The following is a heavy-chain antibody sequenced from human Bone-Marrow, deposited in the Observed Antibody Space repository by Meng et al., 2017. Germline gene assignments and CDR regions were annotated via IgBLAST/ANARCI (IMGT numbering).Heavy chain of an antibody. V-gene: IGHV3-23*01. CDR1: GFTFSSYE. CDR2: ISNGVENK. J-gene: IGHJ4*02. D-gene: IGHD2-8*02. Sequence: GESLKISCAASGFTFSSYEMNWVRQAPGKGLEWVATISNGVENKHYADSVMGRFTVSRDNSKNTVYLQLASLTAEDTAVYYCVRDCCTDIGPIDSWGQGTVVTVSS. CDR3: VRDCCTDIGPIDS.